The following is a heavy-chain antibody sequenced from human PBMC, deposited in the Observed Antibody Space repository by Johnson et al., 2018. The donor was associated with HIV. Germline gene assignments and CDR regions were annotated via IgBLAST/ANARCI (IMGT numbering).Heavy chain of an antibody. D-gene: IGHD3-3*01. CDR3: AKEYYNFWSGPDAFDI. J-gene: IGHJ3*02. Sequence: VQLVESGGGLVQPGGSLRLSCATSGFTFSSYAMSWVRQAPGKGLEWVSEVSAGGGSTYYADSVKGRFTNSRYNSKNTLYLQMNSLRAEDTAVYYCAKEYYNFWSGPDAFDIWGQGIMVTVSS. CDR2: VSAGGGST. V-gene: IGHV3-23*04. CDR1: GFTFSSYA.